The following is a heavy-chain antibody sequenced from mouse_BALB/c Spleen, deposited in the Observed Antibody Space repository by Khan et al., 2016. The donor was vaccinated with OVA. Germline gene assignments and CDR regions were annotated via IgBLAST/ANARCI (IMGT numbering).Heavy chain of an antibody. CDR2: IDPANGNT. CDR3: ARYYGSSYWYFDV. V-gene: IGHV14-3*02. D-gene: IGHD1-1*01. Sequence: EVQLQESGAELVKPGASVKLSCTASGFNIKDTYMHWVKQRPEQGLAWIGRIDPANGNTKYDPKFQGKATITADTSSNTAYLQLSSLTSEDTAVYYCARYYGSSYWYFDVWGAGTTVTVSS. CDR1: GFNIKDTY. J-gene: IGHJ1*01.